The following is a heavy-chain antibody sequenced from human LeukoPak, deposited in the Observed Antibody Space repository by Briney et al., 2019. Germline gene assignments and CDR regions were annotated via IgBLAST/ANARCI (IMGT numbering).Heavy chain of an antibody. V-gene: IGHV1-18*01. CDR3: ARDGNYYDSSGYYAFGC. CDR2: ISAYNGNT. CDR1: GYTFTSYG. Sequence: ASVKVSCKASGYTFTSYGISWVRQAPGQGLEWMGWISAYNGNTNYAQKLQGRVSMTTDTSTSTAYMELRSLRSDVKAVYYCARDGNYYDSSGYYAFGCWGQVTLVT. J-gene: IGHJ1*01. D-gene: IGHD3-22*01.